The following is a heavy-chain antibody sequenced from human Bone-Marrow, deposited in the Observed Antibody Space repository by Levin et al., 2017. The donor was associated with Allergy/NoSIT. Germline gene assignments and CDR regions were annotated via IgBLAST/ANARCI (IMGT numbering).Heavy chain of an antibody. Sequence: SETLSLTCAVDGGSFTGYFWTWIRQPPGKGLEWIGEINHSGSTKYNPSLTSRVTISVDTSKKEFSLNLSSVIAADTAVFYCAGGGRWSFSYYFDYWGQGTRVTVSS. D-gene: IGHD3-10*01. CDR1: GGSFTGYF. V-gene: IGHV4-34*01. CDR2: INHSGST. CDR3: AGGGRWSFSYYFDY. J-gene: IGHJ4*02.